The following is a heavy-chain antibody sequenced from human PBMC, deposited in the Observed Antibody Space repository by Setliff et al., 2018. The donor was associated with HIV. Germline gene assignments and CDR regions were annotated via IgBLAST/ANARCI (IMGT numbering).Heavy chain of an antibody. CDR2: INPKSGAT. Sequence: GASVKVSCKASGYSFTGYYVNWVRQAPGQGLEWMGRINPKSGATNLAQKFQGRVTLTRDTSVTTVYMELTSLRSDETAVYYCARKDGVGYCDSNSCYGIGPIDFWGQGSLVTVSS. CDR3: ARKDGVGYCDSNSCYGIGPIDF. CDR1: GYSFTGYY. D-gene: IGHD2-2*01. J-gene: IGHJ4*02. V-gene: IGHV1-2*06.